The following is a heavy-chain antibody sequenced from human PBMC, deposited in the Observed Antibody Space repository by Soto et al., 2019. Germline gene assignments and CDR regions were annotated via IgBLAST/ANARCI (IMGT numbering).Heavy chain of an antibody. CDR3: GKADDITVLGVPPSDY. J-gene: IGHJ4*02. CDR1: GFTFHDFG. V-gene: IGHV3-30*18. CDR2: ISYDGRNK. D-gene: IGHD3-9*01. Sequence: QVQLVESGGCEVQPGRSLRLSCAASGFTFHDFGMHCVRQAPGKGLEWVAVISYDGRNKYYADLVKGRFTISRDNSHNALYLQMNSLRPEDTAVYYCGKADDITVLGVPPSDYWGQGTLVTVSS.